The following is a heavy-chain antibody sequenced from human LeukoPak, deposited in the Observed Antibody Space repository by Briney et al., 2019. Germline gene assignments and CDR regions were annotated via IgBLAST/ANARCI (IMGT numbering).Heavy chain of an antibody. CDR3: ARDASDYGGNQPLDY. J-gene: IGHJ4*02. CDR2: ISYDGSNK. Sequence: GGSLRLSCAAPGFTFSSYAMHWVRQAPGKGLEWVAFISYDGSNKYYADSVKGRFTISRDNSKNTLYLQMNSLRAEDTAVYYCARDASDYGGNQPLDYWGQGTLVTVPS. V-gene: IGHV3-30-3*01. CDR1: GFTFSSYA. D-gene: IGHD4-23*01.